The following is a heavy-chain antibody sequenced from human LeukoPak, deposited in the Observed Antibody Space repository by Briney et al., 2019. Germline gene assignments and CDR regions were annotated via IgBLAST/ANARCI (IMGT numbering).Heavy chain of an antibody. CDR1: GGSIGSYY. D-gene: IGHD3-22*01. V-gene: IGHV4-4*07. CDR2: IYTSGST. J-gene: IGHJ3*02. CDR3: ARDKRYYDQRDDAFDI. Sequence: SETLSLTCTVSGGSIGSYYWSWIRQPAGKGLEWIGRIYTSGSTNYNPSLKSRVTMSVDTSKNQFSLKLSSVTAADTAVYYCARDKRYYDQRDDAFDIWGQGTMVTVSS.